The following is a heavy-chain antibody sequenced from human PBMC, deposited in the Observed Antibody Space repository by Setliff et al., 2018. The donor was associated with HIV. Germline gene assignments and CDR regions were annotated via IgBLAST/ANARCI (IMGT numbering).Heavy chain of an antibody. CDR3: ARFALGSRMDYFDY. V-gene: IGHV4-59*11. CDR1: GGSISSHY. CDR2: IYNTGSS. J-gene: IGHJ4*02. Sequence: SETLSLTCTVSGGSISSHYWSWIRQPPGKGLEWIAYIYNTGSSNYNPSLKGRVTISVDTSKNQFSLKLNSVTAADTAVYYCARFALGSRMDYFDYWGQGTLVTVSS. D-gene: IGHD3-10*01.